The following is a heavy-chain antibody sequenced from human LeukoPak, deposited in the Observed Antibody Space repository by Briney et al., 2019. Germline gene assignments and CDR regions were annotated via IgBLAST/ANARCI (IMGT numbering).Heavy chain of an antibody. CDR2: IYPTGSA. V-gene: IGHV4-38-2*02. CDR1: GYSISSGYY. CDR3: ARAYSSSWYWNWFDP. Sequence: SETLSLTCTVSGYSISSGYYWGWIRQPPGKGLEWIGNIYPTGSAYYNPSLKSRVTISVDTSKNQFSLKVSSVSAADTAVYYCARAYSSSWYWNWFDPWGQGTLVTVSS. J-gene: IGHJ5*02. D-gene: IGHD6-13*01.